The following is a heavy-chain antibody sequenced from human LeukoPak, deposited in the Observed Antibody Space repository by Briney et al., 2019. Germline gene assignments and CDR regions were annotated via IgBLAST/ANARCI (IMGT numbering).Heavy chain of an antibody. J-gene: IGHJ4*02. V-gene: IGHV1-2*02. CDR1: GYTFTSYG. Sequence: GASVKVSCKASGYTFTSYGISWVRQAPGQGLEWMGWINPNSGGTNYAQKFQGRVTMTRDTSISTAYMELSRLRSDDTAVYYCARANSGYDVLFGYWGQGTLVTVSS. CDR3: ARANSGYDVLFGY. D-gene: IGHD5-12*01. CDR2: INPNSGGT.